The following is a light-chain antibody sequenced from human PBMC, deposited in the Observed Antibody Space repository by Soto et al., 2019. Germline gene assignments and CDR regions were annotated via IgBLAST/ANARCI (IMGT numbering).Light chain of an antibody. CDR3: SSYTGSSTQV. CDR1: SSDVGGYNY. V-gene: IGLV2-14*01. CDR2: DIS. J-gene: IGLJ2*01. Sequence: QSALTQPASVSGSPGQSITISCTGTSSDVGGYNYVSWYQQQPGKAPKLMIYDISNRHSGVSNRLAGSKSGNTASAAISGPQAEDEGYYYCSSYTGSSTQVFGGGTTVTVL.